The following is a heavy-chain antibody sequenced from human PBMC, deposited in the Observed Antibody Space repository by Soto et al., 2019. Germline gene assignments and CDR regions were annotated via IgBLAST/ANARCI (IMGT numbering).Heavy chain of an antibody. D-gene: IGHD5-12*01. CDR2: INAGNGNT. V-gene: IGHV1-3*01. Sequence: ASVKVSCTASGYTFTIYAMHWVRQAPGQRLEWMGWINAGNGNTKYSQKFQGRVTITRDTSASTAYMELSSLRSEDTAVYYCARESGGMATILDPWGQGTLVTVSS. J-gene: IGHJ5*02. CDR1: GYTFTIYA. CDR3: ARESGGMATILDP.